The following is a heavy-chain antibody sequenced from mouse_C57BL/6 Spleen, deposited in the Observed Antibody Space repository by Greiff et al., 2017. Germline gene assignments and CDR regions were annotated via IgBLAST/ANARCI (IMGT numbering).Heavy chain of an antibody. CDR3: AREAGTPFAY. J-gene: IGHJ3*01. CDR1: GYTFTSYW. D-gene: IGHD4-1*01. CDR2: IHPNSRST. V-gene: IGHV1-64*01. Sequence: VQLQQPGAELVKPGASVKLSCKASGYTFTSYWMHWVKQRPGQGLEWIGMIHPNSRSTNYNEKFKSKATLTVDKSSSTAYMQLSSLTSEDSAVYYCAREAGTPFAYWGQGTLVTVSA.